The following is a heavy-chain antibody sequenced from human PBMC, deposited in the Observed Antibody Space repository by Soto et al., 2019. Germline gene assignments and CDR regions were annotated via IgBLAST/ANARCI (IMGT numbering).Heavy chain of an antibody. CDR1: GYTFTSYG. Sequence: QVQLLQSGAEVKKPGASVKVSCKASGYTFTSYGISWVRQAPGQGLEWMGWISAYNGNTNYAQKCQGRVNMTTDTPTSTAYMELRSLRSDDTAVYYCASGPPGIAVAGTDYWGQGTLFTVSS. V-gene: IGHV1-18*01. J-gene: IGHJ4*02. D-gene: IGHD6-19*01. CDR3: ASGPPGIAVAGTDY. CDR2: ISAYNGNT.